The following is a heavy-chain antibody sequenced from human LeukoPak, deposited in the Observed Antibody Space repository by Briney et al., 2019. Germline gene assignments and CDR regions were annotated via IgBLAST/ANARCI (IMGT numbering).Heavy chain of an antibody. J-gene: IGHJ4*02. CDR2: IYYSGST. CDR1: GGSISSYY. V-gene: IGHV4-59*01. CDR3: ARGRITIFGVVTNLAPWFDY. D-gene: IGHD3-3*01. Sequence: SETLSLTCTVSGGSISSYYWSWIRQPPGKGLEWIGYIYYSGSTNYNPSLKSRVTISVDTSKNQFSLKLSSVTAADTAVYYCARGRITIFGVVTNLAPWFDYWGQGTLVTVSS.